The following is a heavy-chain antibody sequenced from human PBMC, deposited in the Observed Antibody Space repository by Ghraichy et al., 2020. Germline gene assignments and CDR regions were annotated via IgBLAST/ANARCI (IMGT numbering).Heavy chain of an antibody. CDR3: AKSWSSTVTTSYFDL. CDR2: ISGGGGST. D-gene: IGHD4-17*01. J-gene: IGHJ2*01. V-gene: IGHV3-23*01. Sequence: GGSLRLSFAASGFTFSSYTMTWVRQAPGKGLEWVSGISGGGGSTYYADSVKGRFTISRDNSKNTLYLQMNSLRVEDTALYYCAKSWSSTVTTSYFDLWGRGTLVTVSS. CDR1: GFTFSSYT.